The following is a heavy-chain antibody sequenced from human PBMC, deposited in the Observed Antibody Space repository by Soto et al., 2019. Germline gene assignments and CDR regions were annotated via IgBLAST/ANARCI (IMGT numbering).Heavy chain of an antibody. CDR2: TYYRSKWYN. D-gene: IGHD3-10*01. CDR1: GDSVSSNSAA. CDR3: ARVSGSGSYYNGGLRYYYRMDV. Sequence: SQTLSLTCAISGDSVSSNSAAWNWIRQSPSRGLEWLGRTYYRSKWYNDYAVSVKSRITINPDTSKNQFSLQLNSVTPEDTAVYYCARVSGSGSYYNGGLRYYYRMDVWGQGTTVTVSS. V-gene: IGHV6-1*01. J-gene: IGHJ6*02.